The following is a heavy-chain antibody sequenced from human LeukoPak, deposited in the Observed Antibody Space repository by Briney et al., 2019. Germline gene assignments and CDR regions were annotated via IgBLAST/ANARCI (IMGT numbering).Heavy chain of an antibody. CDR3: ARASTTFDD. CDR1: GGSISSGSYY. V-gene: IGHV4-61*02. Sequence: PSQTLSLTCSVSGGSISSGSYYWNFIRQPAGKGLEWIGRIYTGGSTTYNPSLKSRITISLDTSKNQFSLKLISVTAADTAVYFCARASTTFDDWGQGTLVTVSS. D-gene: IGHD1-14*01. CDR2: IYTGGST. J-gene: IGHJ4*02.